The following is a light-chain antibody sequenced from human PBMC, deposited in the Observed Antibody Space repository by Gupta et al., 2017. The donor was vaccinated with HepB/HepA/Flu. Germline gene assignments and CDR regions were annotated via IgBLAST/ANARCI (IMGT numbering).Light chain of an antibody. J-gene: IGKJ1*01. CDR2: GAS. CDR3: QQYNNWPPWT. CDR1: QSVSSN. V-gene: IGKV3-15*01. Sequence: EIVMTQSPATLSVSPGERATLSCRASQSVSSNLAWYQQKPGQVPRLLIYGASTRATGIPARLSGSGSGTEFTLTISSLQSEDFAVYYCQQYNNWPPWTFGQGTKVEIK.